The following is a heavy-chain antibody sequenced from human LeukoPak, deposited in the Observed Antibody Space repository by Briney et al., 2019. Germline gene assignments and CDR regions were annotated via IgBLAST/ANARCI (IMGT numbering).Heavy chain of an antibody. J-gene: IGHJ4*02. CDR1: GGSISIGSYY. CDR2: IYTSGST. V-gene: IGHV4-61*02. CDR3: ARDRGLVIYDY. D-gene: IGHD6-19*01. Sequence: SETLSLTCTVSGGSISIGSYYWSWIRQPAGKGLEWIGRIYTSGSTNYNPSLKSRVTISVDTSKNQFSLKLSSVTAADTAVYYCARDRGLVIYDYWGQGTLVTVSS.